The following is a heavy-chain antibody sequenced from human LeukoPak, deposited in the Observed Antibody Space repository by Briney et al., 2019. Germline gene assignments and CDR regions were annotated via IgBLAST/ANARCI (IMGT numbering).Heavy chain of an antibody. CDR3: ARGDSGTYPTCFDY. V-gene: IGHV3-30-3*01. J-gene: IGHJ4*02. Sequence: GGSLRLSCATSGFTFSNYAMHWVRQAPGKGLEWVALISYDGSNKYYADSVKGRFTISRDNSKNTLYLQMNGLRAEDTAVYYCARGDSGTYPTCFDYWGQGTLVTVSS. CDR2: ISYDGSNK. CDR1: GFTFSNYA. D-gene: IGHD1-26*01.